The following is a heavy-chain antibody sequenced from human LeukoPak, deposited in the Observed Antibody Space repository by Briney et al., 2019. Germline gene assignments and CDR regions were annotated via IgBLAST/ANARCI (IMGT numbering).Heavy chain of an antibody. J-gene: IGHJ4*02. CDR1: GGSFSSYY. CDR3: ATAAAGTVFDY. Sequence: PSETLSLTCAVYGGSFSSYYWGWIRQPPGKGLEWIGSIYYSGSTYYNPSLKSRVTISVDTSKNQFSLKLSSVTAADTAVYYCATAAAGTVFDYWGQGTLVTVSS. D-gene: IGHD6-13*01. CDR2: IYYSGST. V-gene: IGHV4-39*01.